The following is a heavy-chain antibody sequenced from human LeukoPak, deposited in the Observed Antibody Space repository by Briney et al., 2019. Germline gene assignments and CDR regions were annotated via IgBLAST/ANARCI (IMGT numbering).Heavy chain of an antibody. V-gene: IGHV3-21*01. CDR3: ARGTGVSDY. Sequence: GGSLRLSCAASGFSFSSYTMNWVRQAPGKGLEWVSSISSRSSYIYYADSVKGRFTISRDNAKNSLYLQMNSLRAEDTAVYYCARGTGVSDYWGQGTLVTVCS. J-gene: IGHJ4*02. CDR1: GFSFSSYT. CDR2: ISSRSSYI. D-gene: IGHD4-23*01.